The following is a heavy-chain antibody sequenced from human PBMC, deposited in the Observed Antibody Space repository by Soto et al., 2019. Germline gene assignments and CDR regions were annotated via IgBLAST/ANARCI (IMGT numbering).Heavy chain of an antibody. CDR3: AKDVSGSYYRGHYFDY. CDR2: ISYDGSNK. V-gene: IGHV3-30*18. Sequence: GGSLRLSCAASGFTFSSYGMHWVRQAPGKGLEWVAVISYDGSNKYYADSVKGRFTISRDNSKNTLYLQMNSLRAEDTAVYYCAKDVSGSYYRGHYFDYWGQGTLVTVSS. D-gene: IGHD1-26*01. CDR1: GFTFSSYG. J-gene: IGHJ4*02.